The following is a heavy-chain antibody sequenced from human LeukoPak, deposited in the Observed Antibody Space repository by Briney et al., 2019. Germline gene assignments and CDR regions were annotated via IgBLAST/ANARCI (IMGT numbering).Heavy chain of an antibody. Sequence: PGGSLRLFCAASAFSLNNYSISCVRQAAGNGLEWVTATSRSDAGTYHADSVKGRFTISRDNSKNTLYLQMSSLRADDTAVYYCAARPYCTTATCPKTNWFDLWGQGTLVTVSS. CDR1: AFSLNNYS. CDR3: AARPYCTTATCPKTNWFDL. V-gene: IGHV3-23*01. CDR2: TSRSDAGT. D-gene: IGHD2-8*01. J-gene: IGHJ5*02.